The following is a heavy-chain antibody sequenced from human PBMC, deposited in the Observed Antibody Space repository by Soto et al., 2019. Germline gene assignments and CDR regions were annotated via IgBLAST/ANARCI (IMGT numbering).Heavy chain of an antibody. CDR2: INPNSGGT. D-gene: IGHD1-1*01. CDR1: GYTFTGYY. CDR3: AREVGQLERRYYYYGMDV. V-gene: IGHV1-2*02. J-gene: IGHJ6*02. Sequence: GASVKVSCKASGYTFTGYYMHWVRQAPGQGLEWMGWINPNSGGTNYAQKFQGRVTMTRDTSISTAYMELSRLRSDDTAVYYCAREVGQLERRYYYYGMDVWGQGTTVTV.